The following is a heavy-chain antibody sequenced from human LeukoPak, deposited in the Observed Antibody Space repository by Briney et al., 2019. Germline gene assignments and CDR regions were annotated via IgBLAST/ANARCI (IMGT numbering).Heavy chain of an antibody. CDR3: VSDYYGSGGYFDY. J-gene: IGHJ4*02. D-gene: IGHD3-10*01. V-gene: IGHV3-21*01. Sequence: GGSLRLSCAASGFTFSSYSMNWVRQAPGKGLEWVSSISSSSSYIYYADSVKGRFTISRDNAKNSLYLQMNSLRAEDTAVYYCVSDYYGSGGYFDYWGQGTLVTVSS. CDR1: GFTFSSYS. CDR2: ISSSSSYI.